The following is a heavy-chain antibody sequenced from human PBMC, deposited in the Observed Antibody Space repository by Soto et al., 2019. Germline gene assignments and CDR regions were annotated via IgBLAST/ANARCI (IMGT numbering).Heavy chain of an antibody. V-gene: IGHV1-18*01. CDR3: ARDRALLAASPGY. J-gene: IGHJ4*02. CDR2: ISVYNGNT. D-gene: IGHD2-15*01. CDR1: GYTFTSYD. Sequence: QVQLVQSGAEVKEPWASVKVSCKASGYTFTSYDISWVRQAPGQGLEWMGWISVYNGNTNYAQKFQDRVTMTTDTSTSTAYMELRSLRSDDTAVYYCARDRALLAASPGYWGQGTLVSVSS.